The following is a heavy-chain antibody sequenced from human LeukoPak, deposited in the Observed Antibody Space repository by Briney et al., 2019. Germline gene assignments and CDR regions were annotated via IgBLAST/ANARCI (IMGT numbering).Heavy chain of an antibody. V-gene: IGHV4-34*01. Sequence: KPSETLSLTCAVYGGSFSGYYWSWIRQPPGKGLEWIGEINHSGSTNYNPSLKSRVTISVDTSKNQFSLKLSSVTAADTAVYYCARGRAVTIFGVTFSNLRYYFDYWGQGTLVTVSS. CDR2: INHSGST. J-gene: IGHJ4*02. D-gene: IGHD3-3*01. CDR3: ARGRAVTIFGVTFSNLRYYFDY. CDR1: GGSFSGYY.